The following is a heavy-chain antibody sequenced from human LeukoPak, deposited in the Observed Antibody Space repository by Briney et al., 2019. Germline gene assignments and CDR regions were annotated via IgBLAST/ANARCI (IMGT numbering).Heavy chain of an antibody. CDR2: INPNSGGT. D-gene: IGHD5-24*01. CDR3: ARDKWGYGYKSLDY. J-gene: IGHJ4*02. CDR1: GYTFTGYY. V-gene: IGHV1-2*02. Sequence: ASVKVSCKASGYTFTGYYMHWVRQAPGQGLEWMGWINPNSGGTNYAQTFQGRVTMTRDTSISTAYMDLSRLRSDDTAVYYCARDKWGYGYKSLDYWGQGTLVTVSP.